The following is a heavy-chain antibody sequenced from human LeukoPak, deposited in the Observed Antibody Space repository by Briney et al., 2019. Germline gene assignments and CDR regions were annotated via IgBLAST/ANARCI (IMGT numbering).Heavy chain of an antibody. CDR1: GFTFSTYW. J-gene: IGHJ3*02. CDR2: IKEDGSDK. D-gene: IGHD3-10*01. V-gene: IGHV3-7*03. Sequence: GGSLRLSCVASGFTFSTYWMSWVRQAPGKGLEWVANIKEDGSDKNYVGSVKGRFTIFRDNAKNSLYLQMNSLRVEDTAVYYCARGRPRGASAFDMWGQGTMVTVSS. CDR3: ARGRPRGASAFDM.